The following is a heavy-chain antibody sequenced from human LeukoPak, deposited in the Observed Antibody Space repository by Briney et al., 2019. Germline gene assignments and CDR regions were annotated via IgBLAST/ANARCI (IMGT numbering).Heavy chain of an antibody. CDR2: INSDGSST. CDR3: AGNSSSWYSYYYYGMDV. V-gene: IGHV3-74*01. Sequence: PGGSLRLSCAASGFTFSSYWMHWVRQAPGKGLVWVSRINSDGSSTSYADSVKGRFTISRDNAKNTLYLQMNSLRAEDTAVYYCAGNSSSWYSYYYYGMDVWGQGTTVTVSS. CDR1: GFTFSSYW. D-gene: IGHD6-13*01. J-gene: IGHJ6*02.